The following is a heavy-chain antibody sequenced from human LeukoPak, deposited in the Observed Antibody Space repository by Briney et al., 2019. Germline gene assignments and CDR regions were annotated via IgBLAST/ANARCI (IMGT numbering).Heavy chain of an antibody. Sequence: PSETLSLTCAVYGGSFSGYYWSWIRQPPGKGLEWIGEINHSGSTNYNPSLKSRVTISVDTSKNQFSLKLSSVTAADTAVYYCARERFFEWLSDSYYYYGMDVWGQGTTVTVSS. D-gene: IGHD3-3*01. CDR1: GGSFSGYY. CDR3: ARERFFEWLSDSYYYYGMDV. V-gene: IGHV4-34*01. J-gene: IGHJ6*02. CDR2: INHSGST.